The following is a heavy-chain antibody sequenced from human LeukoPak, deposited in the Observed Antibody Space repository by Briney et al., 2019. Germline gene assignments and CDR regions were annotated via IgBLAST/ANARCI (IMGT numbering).Heavy chain of an antibody. CDR2: ISAYNGNT. J-gene: IGHJ4*02. D-gene: IGHD3-3*01. CDR1: GYTFTSYG. CDR3: ARDRRVWSGYYPFDY. V-gene: IGHV1-18*01. Sequence: ASVKVSCKASGYTFTSYGISWVRQAPGQGLEWMGWISAYNGNTNYAQKLQGRVTMTTDTSTSTAYMELRSLRSDDTAVYYCARDRRVWSGYYPFDYWSQGTLVTVSS.